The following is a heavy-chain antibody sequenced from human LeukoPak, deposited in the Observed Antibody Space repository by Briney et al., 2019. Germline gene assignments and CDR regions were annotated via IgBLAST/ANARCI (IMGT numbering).Heavy chain of an antibody. CDR1: GYTFTSYY. V-gene: IGHV1-46*01. D-gene: IGHD6-19*01. CDR2: INPSGGST. J-gene: IGHJ5*02. Sequence: GASVKVSCKASGYTFTSYYMHWVRQAPGQGLEWMGIINPSGGSTSYAQKFQGRVTMIRDTSTSTVYMELSSLRSEDTAVYYCARDAPPITGWYNWFDPWGQGTLVTVSS. CDR3: ARDAPPITGWYNWFDP.